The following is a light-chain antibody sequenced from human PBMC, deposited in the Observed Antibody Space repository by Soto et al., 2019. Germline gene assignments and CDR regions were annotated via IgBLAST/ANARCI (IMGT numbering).Light chain of an antibody. CDR1: QTMNRNY. Sequence: EVVLTQSPGTLSLSPGERATLACRASQTMNRNYLACYQYKPGQAPRLLMVGASRRATGIPDRFIGSGSGTDFSLTIRRLEPEDIAVYYCQQSGGSLYTFGQGTKVEIK. J-gene: IGKJ2*01. CDR2: GAS. CDR3: QQSGGSLYT. V-gene: IGKV3-20*01.